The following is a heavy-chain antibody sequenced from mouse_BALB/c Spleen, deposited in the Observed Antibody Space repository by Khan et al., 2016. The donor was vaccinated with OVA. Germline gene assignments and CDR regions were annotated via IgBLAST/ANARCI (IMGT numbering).Heavy chain of an antibody. D-gene: IGHD1-1*01. Sequence: QVQLKESGPGLVAPSQSLSITCTVSGFSLTSYGVHWVRQPPGKGLEWLVVIWSDGNTTYNSVLKSRLSISKDNSKSQVFLKMNSLQTDDTAIYFCARWCECYSYHNAMDYWGQGTSVTVSS. CDR3: ARWCECYSYHNAMDY. CDR2: IWSDGNT. V-gene: IGHV2-6*02. CDR1: GFSLTSYG. J-gene: IGHJ4*01.